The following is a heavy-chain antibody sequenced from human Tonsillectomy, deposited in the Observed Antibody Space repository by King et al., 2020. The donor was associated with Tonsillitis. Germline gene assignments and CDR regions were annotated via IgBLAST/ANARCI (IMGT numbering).Heavy chain of an antibody. J-gene: IGHJ4*02. V-gene: IGHV4-59*01. D-gene: IGHD1-26*01. Sequence: VQLQESGPGLMKPSETLSLTCTVSGGSISSYYWSWLRQPPGKGLEWIGYIYYSWSTNYNPSLKSRVTISVDTSKNQFSLQLSSVTAADTAVYYCARVKVEWELRFDYWGQGTLVTVSS. CDR1: GGSISSYY. CDR3: ARVKVEWELRFDY. CDR2: IYYSWST.